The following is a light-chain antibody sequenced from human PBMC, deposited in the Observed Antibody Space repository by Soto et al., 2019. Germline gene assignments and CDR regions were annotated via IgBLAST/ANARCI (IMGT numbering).Light chain of an antibody. Sequence: EIVMKHSQATLSVSPCERANLYFSASQSVSSSYLARYQQKPGQAPRLLIYGASSRATGIPDRFSGSGSGTDFTLTISRLEPEDFAVYYCQQYGSSPWTFGQGTKVDI. CDR2: GAS. J-gene: IGKJ1*01. V-gene: IGKV3-20*01. CDR1: QSVSSSY. CDR3: QQYGSSPWT.